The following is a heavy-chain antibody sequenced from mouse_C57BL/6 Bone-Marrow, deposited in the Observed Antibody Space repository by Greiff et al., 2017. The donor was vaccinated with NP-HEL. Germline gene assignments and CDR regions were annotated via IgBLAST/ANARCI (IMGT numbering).Heavy chain of an antibody. Sequence: VQLQQSGAELARPGASVKLSCKASGYTFTSYGISWVKQRTGQGLEWIGEIYPRSGNTYYNEKFKGKATLTADKSSSTAYMELRSLTSEDSAVYFCARDGYRPLYYAMDYWGQGTSVTVSS. CDR1: GYTFTSYG. CDR3: ARDGYRPLYYAMDY. D-gene: IGHD2-3*01. CDR2: IYPRSGNT. J-gene: IGHJ4*01. V-gene: IGHV1-81*01.